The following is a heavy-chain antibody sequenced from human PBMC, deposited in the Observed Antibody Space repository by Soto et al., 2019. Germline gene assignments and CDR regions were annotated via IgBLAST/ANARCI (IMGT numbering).Heavy chain of an antibody. CDR2: ISAYNGNT. Sequence: ASVKVSCKASGYTFTSYDINWVRQATGQGLEWMGWISAYNGNTNYAQKFQGRVTMTRDTSISTAYMELSRLRSDDTAVYYCAREPDEFDYWGQGTLVTVS. CDR1: GYTFTSYD. CDR3: AREPDEFDY. J-gene: IGHJ4*02. V-gene: IGHV1-2*02.